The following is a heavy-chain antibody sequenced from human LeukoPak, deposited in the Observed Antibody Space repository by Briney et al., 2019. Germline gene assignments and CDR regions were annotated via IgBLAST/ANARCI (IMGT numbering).Heavy chain of an antibody. V-gene: IGHV3-74*01. CDR1: GFTFSSYW. Sequence: PGGSLRLSCAASGFTFSSYWMHWVRHAPGKGLVWVSRINSDGSSTSYADSVKGRFTISRDNAKNTLYLQMNSLRAEDTAVYYCATYDSSGSDAFDIWGQGTMVTVSS. CDR2: INSDGSST. J-gene: IGHJ3*02. CDR3: ATYDSSGSDAFDI. D-gene: IGHD3-22*01.